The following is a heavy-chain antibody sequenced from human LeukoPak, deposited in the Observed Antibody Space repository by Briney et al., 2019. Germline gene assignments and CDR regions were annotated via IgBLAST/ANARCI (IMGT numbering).Heavy chain of an antibody. V-gene: IGHV4-61*02. J-gene: IGHJ4*02. CDR1: GGSISSGSYY. CDR2: IYTSGST. D-gene: IGHD2-15*01. Sequence: PSQTLSLTCTVSGGSISSGSYYWSWIRQPAGKGLEWIGRIYTSGSTNYNPSLKSRVTISVDTSKNQFSLRLSSVTAADTAMYYCARQGDSCSGGSCYARTIDYWGQGTLVTVSS. CDR3: ARQGDSCSGGSCYARTIDY.